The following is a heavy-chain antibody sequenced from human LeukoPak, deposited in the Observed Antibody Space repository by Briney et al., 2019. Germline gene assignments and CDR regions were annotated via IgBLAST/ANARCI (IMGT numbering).Heavy chain of an antibody. D-gene: IGHD4-17*01. J-gene: IGHJ3*02. CDR2: SYSCGST. V-gene: IGHV3-66*01. CDR1: GFTFSSNY. CDR3: ARDSVTVNTFDI. Sequence: GGSLRLSAASSGFTFSSNYMSWVRQAPGKGLEWVSVSYSCGSTYYADSVKGRFTISRDNSKNTLYLQMNSLRAEDTAVYYCARDSVTVNTFDIWGQGTMVTVSS.